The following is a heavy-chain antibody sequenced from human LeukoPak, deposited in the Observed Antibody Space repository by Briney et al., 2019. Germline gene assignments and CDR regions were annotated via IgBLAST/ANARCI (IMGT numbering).Heavy chain of an antibody. D-gene: IGHD3-10*02. CDR3: AELGITMIGGV. Sequence: GGSLRLSCAASGFTFSSYGMSWVRQAPGKELEWVSYISSSGSTIYYADSVKGRFTISRDNAKNSLYLQMNNLRAEDTAVYYCAELGITMIGGVWGKGTTVTISS. CDR2: ISSSGSTI. V-gene: IGHV3-48*04. J-gene: IGHJ6*04. CDR1: GFTFSSYG.